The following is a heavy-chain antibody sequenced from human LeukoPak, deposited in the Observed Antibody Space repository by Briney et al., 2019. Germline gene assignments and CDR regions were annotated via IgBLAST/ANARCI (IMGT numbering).Heavy chain of an antibody. V-gene: IGHV3-74*01. CDR3: ARDFAPLRFLEWLTPSIWFDP. Sequence: GGSLRLSCAASGFTFSSYWMHWVRQAPGKGLVWVSGINSDGSSTSHADSVKGRFTSSRDNATNTLYLQMNSLRAEDTAVYYCARDFAPLRFLEWLTPSIWFDPWGQGTLVTVSS. CDR2: INSDGSST. CDR1: GFTFSSYW. D-gene: IGHD3-3*01. J-gene: IGHJ5*02.